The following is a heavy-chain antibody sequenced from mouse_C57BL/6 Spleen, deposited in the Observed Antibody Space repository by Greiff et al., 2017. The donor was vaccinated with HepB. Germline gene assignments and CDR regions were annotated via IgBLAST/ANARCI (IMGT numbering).Heavy chain of an antibody. J-gene: IGHJ3*01. CDR2: INPNNGGT. CDR1: GYTFTDYN. V-gene: IGHV1-18*01. CDR3: ARDVHYYPTPC. D-gene: IGHD1-1*01. Sequence: VQLQQSGPELVKPGASVKIPSKASGYTFTDYNMDWVKQSHGKSLEWIGDINPNNGGTIYNQKFKGKATLTVDNSSSTAHMELRSLTSEVTAVYYCARDVHYYPTPCWGQGTLATVSP.